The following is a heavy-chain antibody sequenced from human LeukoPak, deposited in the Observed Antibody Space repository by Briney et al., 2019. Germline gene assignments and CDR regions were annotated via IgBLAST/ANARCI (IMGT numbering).Heavy chain of an antibody. J-gene: IGHJ4*02. V-gene: IGHV3-15*07. CDR2: IKSKTDGGTT. Sequence: GGSLRLSCAASGFTFSSAWMNWVRQAPGKGLEWVGRIKSKTDGGTTDYAAPVKGRFTISRDDSKNTLYLQMNSLRAEDTAVYYCARGTATYFDYWGQGTLVTVSS. CDR3: ARGTATYFDY. CDR1: GFTFSSAW. D-gene: IGHD1-1*01.